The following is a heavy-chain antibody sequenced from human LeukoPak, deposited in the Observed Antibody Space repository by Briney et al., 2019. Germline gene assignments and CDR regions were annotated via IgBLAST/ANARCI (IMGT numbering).Heavy chain of an antibody. CDR1: GYTLTELS. CDR2: FDPEDGET. D-gene: IGHD4-17*01. CDR3: ARGPDYGDYDYYFDY. V-gene: IGHV1-24*01. Sequence: GASVKVSCKVSGYTLTELSMHWVRQAPGKGLEWMGGFDPEDGETIYAQKFQGRVTMTRNTSISTAYMELSSLRSEDTAVYYCARGPDYGDYDYYFDYWGQGTLVTVSS. J-gene: IGHJ4*02.